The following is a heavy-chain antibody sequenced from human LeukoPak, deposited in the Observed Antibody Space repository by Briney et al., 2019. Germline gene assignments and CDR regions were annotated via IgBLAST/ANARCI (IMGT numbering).Heavy chain of an antibody. CDR1: GYTFTDYY. CDR3: ARIGYNHYFDY. D-gene: IGHD5-24*01. Sequence: PEASVDVSCKTSGYTFTDYYLHWVRQAPGQGLEWMGWINPNSGGTNYAQTFQGRVTMTRDTSITTAYLELSRLRSDDTAVYSCARIGYNHYFDYWGQGTLVTVSS. CDR2: INPNSGGT. J-gene: IGHJ4*02. V-gene: IGHV1-2*02.